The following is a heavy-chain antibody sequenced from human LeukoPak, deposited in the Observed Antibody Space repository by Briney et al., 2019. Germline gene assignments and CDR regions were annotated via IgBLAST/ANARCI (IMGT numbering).Heavy chain of an antibody. J-gene: IGHJ5*02. CDR2: VSCYNGDT. CDR3: ARDPSNTSGWMTWFDP. V-gene: IGHV1-18*04. CDR1: GYTFNSHG. Sequence: ASVKVSCKASGYTFNSHGISWVRQAPGQGLEWMGWVSCYNGDTSYAQKFQGRVTLTTDRTTSTAYLELRSLTADDTAVYYCARDPSNTSGWMTWFDPWGQGTLVTVSS. D-gene: IGHD6-19*01.